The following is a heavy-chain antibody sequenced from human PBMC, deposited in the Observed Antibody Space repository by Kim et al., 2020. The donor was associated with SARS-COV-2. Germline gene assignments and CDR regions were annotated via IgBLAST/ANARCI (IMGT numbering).Heavy chain of an antibody. CDR2: ISYDGSNK. CDR3: ARERQQLGRGYYYGMDV. V-gene: IGHV3-30*04. Sequence: GGSLRLSCAASGFTFSSYAMHWVRQAPGKGLEWVAVISYDGSNKYYADSVKGRFTISRDNSKNTLYLQMNSLRAEDTAVYYCARERQQLGRGYYYGMDVWGQGTTVTVSS. J-gene: IGHJ6*02. CDR1: GFTFSSYA. D-gene: IGHD6-6*01.